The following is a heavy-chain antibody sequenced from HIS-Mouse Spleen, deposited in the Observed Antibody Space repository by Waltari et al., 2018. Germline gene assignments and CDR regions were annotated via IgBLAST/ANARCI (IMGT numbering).Heavy chain of an antibody. V-gene: IGHV3-11*01. CDR3: ARDPIVGAPDAFDI. D-gene: IGHD1-26*01. Sequence: GLEWVSYISSSGSTIYYADSVKGRFTISRDNAKNSLYLQMNSLRAEDTAVYYCARDPIVGAPDAFDIWGQGTMVTVSS. J-gene: IGHJ3*02. CDR2: ISSSGSTI.